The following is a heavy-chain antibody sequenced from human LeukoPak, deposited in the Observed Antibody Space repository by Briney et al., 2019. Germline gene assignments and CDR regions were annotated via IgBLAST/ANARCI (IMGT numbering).Heavy chain of an antibody. CDR2: INSDGSST. J-gene: IGHJ6*03. CDR1: GFTFSSYW. D-gene: IGHD2-2*02. Sequence: GGSLRLSCAASGFTFSSYWMHWVRQAPGKGLVWVSRINSDGSSTSYADSVKGRFTISRDNAKNTLYLQMNSLRAEDTAVYYCASLGDIVVVPAAISYYYYYMDVWGKGTTVTVSS. CDR3: ASLGDIVVVPAAISYYYYYMDV. V-gene: IGHV3-74*01.